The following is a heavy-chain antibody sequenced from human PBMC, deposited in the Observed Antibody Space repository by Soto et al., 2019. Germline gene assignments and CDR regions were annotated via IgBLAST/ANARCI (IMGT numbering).Heavy chain of an antibody. D-gene: IGHD1-26*01. Sequence: QIQLVQSGPEVKKPGASVRLSCKASGYSFVSHGISWVRQAPGQGLEWMAWIGPYKGGTKYAQRLQGRVTVNTETHKNSVYMELLTVGPDATAVYYCARDVQHGWEYATGGFDYWGQGTLVAVSS. CDR2: IGPYKGGT. CDR3: ARDVQHGWEYATGGFDY. V-gene: IGHV1-18*04. J-gene: IGHJ4*02. CDR1: GYSFVSHG.